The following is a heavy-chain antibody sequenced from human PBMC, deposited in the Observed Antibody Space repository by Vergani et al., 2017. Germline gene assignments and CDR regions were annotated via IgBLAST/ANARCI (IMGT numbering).Heavy chain of an antibody. CDR2: IYTSGST. V-gene: IGHV4-61*02. Sequence: QVQLQESGPGLVKPSETLSLTCTVSGGSISSGSYYWSWIRQPAGKGLEWIGRIYTSGSTNYNPSLKSRVTMSVDTSKNQFSLKLSSVTAADTAVYYCARGRGNYADLDYWGQGTLVTVSS. J-gene: IGHJ4*02. CDR3: ARGRGNYADLDY. CDR1: GGSISSGSYY. D-gene: IGHD1-7*01.